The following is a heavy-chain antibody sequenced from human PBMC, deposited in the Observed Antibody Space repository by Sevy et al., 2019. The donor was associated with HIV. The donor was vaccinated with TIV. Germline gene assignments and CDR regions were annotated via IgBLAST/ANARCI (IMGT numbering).Heavy chain of an antibody. CDR1: GFTFNFFS. CDR3: ALERLSSAVAEYFHN. CDR2: ISFDGSNE. J-gene: IGHJ1*01. D-gene: IGHD1-1*01. Sequence: GGSLRLSCAASGFTFNFFSMHWVRQAPGKGLEWVATISFDGSNEHYADSVKGRFTISRDNSKNSLFLQRNGLRADDSAFYYCALERLSSAVAEYFHNWGQGTLVTVSS. V-gene: IGHV3-30-3*01.